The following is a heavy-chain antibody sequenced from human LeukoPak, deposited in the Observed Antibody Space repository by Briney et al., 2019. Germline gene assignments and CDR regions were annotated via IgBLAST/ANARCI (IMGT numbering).Heavy chain of an antibody. D-gene: IGHD3-10*01. Sequence: GGSLRLSCAASGFTFSSYSMNWVRQAPGKGLEWVSSISSSSSYIYYADSVKGRFTISRDNAKNSLYLQMYSLRAEDTAVYYCARADGSGSNFDYWGQGTLVTVSS. J-gene: IGHJ4*02. CDR1: GFTFSSYS. CDR2: ISSSSSYI. V-gene: IGHV3-21*01. CDR3: ARADGSGSNFDY.